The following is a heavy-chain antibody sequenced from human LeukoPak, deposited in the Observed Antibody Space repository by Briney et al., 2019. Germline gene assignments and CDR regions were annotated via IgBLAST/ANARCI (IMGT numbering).Heavy chain of an antibody. V-gene: IGHV3-30*04. CDR3: AKVLDTAMVSGFDY. J-gene: IGHJ4*02. D-gene: IGHD5-18*01. CDR2: ISYDGSNK. Sequence: GGSLRLSCAASGFTFSSYAMHWVRQAPGKGLEWVAVISYDGSNKYYADSVKGRFTIPRDNSKNTLYLQMNSLRAEDTAVYYCAKVLDTAMVSGFDYWGQGTLVTVSS. CDR1: GFTFSSYA.